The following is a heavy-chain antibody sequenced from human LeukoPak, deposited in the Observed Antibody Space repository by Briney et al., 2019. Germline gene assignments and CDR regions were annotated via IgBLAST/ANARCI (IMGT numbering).Heavy chain of an antibody. CDR2: INHSGST. CDR3: ARHYLGGNYPDYFNH. D-gene: IGHD1-26*01. CDR1: GGSFSGYY. Sequence: SETLSLTCAVYGGSFSGYYWSWIRQPPGKGLEWIGEINHSGSTNYNPSLKSRVTISVDTSKNQFSLKLSSVTAADTAVYYCARHYLGGNYPDYFNHWGQGTLVTVSS. J-gene: IGHJ4*02. V-gene: IGHV4-34*01.